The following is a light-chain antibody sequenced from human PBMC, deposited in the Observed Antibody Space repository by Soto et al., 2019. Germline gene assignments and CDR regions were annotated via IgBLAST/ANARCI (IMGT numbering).Light chain of an antibody. CDR3: AAWDDTLNGWV. J-gene: IGLJ3*02. CDR2: SSN. Sequence: QSLLTQPPSASGIPGQRVTISCSGSSSNIGSKTVNWYQQLPGTAPKVVIYSSNQRPSGVPDRFSGSKSGTSGSLAISGLQSEDEADYYCAAWDDTLNGWVFGGGTKLTVL. V-gene: IGLV1-44*01. CDR1: SSNIGSKT.